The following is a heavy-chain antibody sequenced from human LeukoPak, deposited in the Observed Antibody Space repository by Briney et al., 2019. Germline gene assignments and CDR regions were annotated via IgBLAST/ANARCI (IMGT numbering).Heavy chain of an antibody. Sequence: GGSLRLSCAASGFTFSSYGMHWVRQAPGKGLEWVAFIRYDGSNKYYADSVKGRFTISRDNSKNTLYLQMNSLRAEDTAVYYCAKDQQGVPLYYFDYWGQGTLVTVSS. V-gene: IGHV3-30*02. J-gene: IGHJ4*02. CDR1: GFTFSSYG. CDR3: AKDQQGVPLYYFDY. D-gene: IGHD3-10*01. CDR2: IRYDGSNK.